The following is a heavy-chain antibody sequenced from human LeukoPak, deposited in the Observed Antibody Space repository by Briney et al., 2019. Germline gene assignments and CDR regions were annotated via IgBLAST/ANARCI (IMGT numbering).Heavy chain of an antibody. D-gene: IGHD5-18*01. Sequence: GGSLRLSCAASGFTFSTYGMHWVRQAPGKGLEGVAVIWHDGSLKYYGESVKGRFTIFRDNSKNTLYLQMNSLRAEDTAVYYCARDEDTAMGPIDYWGQGTLVTVSS. CDR1: GFTFSTYG. CDR2: IWHDGSLK. J-gene: IGHJ4*02. V-gene: IGHV3-33*01. CDR3: ARDEDTAMGPIDY.